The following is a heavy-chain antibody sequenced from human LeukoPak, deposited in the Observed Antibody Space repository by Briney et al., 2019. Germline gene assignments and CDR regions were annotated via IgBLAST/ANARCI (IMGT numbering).Heavy chain of an antibody. D-gene: IGHD5-18*01. CDR3: ARALWIQLWWYDY. CDR2: INPNSGGT. J-gene: IGHJ4*02. CDR1: GYTFSGYY. V-gene: IGHV1-2*02. Sequence: GASVKVSCKASGYTFSGYYMHWVRQAPGQGLEWMGWINPNSGGTNYAQKFQGRVTMTRDTSISTAYMELSRLRSDDTAVYYCARALWIQLWWYDYWGQGTLVTVSS.